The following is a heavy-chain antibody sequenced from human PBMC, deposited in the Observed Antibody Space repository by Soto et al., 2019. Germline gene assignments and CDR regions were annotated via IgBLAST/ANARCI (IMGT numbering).Heavy chain of an antibody. Sequence: QVQLVQSGAEVKKPGASVRVSCKASAYTFTSYYVHWVRQAPGQGPEWMGMINPSRGGTDYAQKFQVRVTMTRDTSTTTVYMELSSLRSEDTAIYYCTRSIITTAGTDAFDLWGKGTLVTVSS. CDR1: AYTFTSYY. V-gene: IGHV1-46*03. D-gene: IGHD6-13*01. J-gene: IGHJ3*01. CDR2: INPSRGGT. CDR3: TRSIITTAGTDAFDL.